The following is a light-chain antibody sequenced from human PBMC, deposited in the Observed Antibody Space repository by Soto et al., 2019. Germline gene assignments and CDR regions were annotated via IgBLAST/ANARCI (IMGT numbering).Light chain of an antibody. CDR2: GAS. Sequence: EIVLTQSPGTLSLSPGERATLSCRASQSFSGSYLAWYQQKPGQAPRLLIYGASSRAPGIPDRISGSGSGTDFTLTISRLEPEDFAVNHSQQYGASLGYSFGQGTKLEIK. V-gene: IGKV3-20*01. J-gene: IGKJ2*03. CDR3: QQYGASLGYS. CDR1: QSFSGSY.